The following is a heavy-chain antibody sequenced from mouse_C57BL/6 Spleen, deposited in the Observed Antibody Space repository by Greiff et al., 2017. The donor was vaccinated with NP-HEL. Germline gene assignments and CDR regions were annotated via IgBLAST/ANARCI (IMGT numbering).Heavy chain of an antibody. CDR1: GYTFTSYW. Sequence: QVQLQQPGAELVRPGSSVKLSCKASGYTFTSYWMDWVRQRPGQGLEWLGNIYPSDSETHYTQKFKDKATLTVDKASSTDYMQLSSLTSEDSAVYYCARYIGTELGGDWGHGTTLTVSS. J-gene: IGHJ2*01. V-gene: IGHV1-61*01. CDR3: ARYIGTELGGD. D-gene: IGHD4-1*01. CDR2: IYPSDSET.